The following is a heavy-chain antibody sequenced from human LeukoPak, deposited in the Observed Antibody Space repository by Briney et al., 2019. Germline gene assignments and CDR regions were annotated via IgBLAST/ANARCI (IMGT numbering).Heavy chain of an antibody. CDR2: VKSQSDGGAS. J-gene: IGHJ4*02. Sequence: GGSLRLSCVASGFTFSHARMNWVRQAPGKGLEWVGRVKSQSDGGASDHSAPVKGRFIISRDDSKNTLYLQMNSLRTEDTAVYFCTTLDAYNELGHDYWGQGTLVAVSS. CDR3: TTLDAYNELGHDY. V-gene: IGHV3-15*01. D-gene: IGHD5-24*01. CDR1: GFTFSHAR.